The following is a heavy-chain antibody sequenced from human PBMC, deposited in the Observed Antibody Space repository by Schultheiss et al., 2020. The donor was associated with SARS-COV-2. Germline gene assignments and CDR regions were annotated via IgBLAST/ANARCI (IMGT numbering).Heavy chain of an antibody. D-gene: IGHD2-21*02. J-gene: IGHJ4*02. CDR1: GFTFSSYG. Sequence: GGSLRLSCAASGFTFSSYGMHWVRQAPGKGLEWVAVIWYDGSNKYYADSVKGRFTISRDNSKNTLYLQMNSLRAEDTAVYYCARSHVVVTATDYWGQGTLVTVSS. V-gene: IGHV3-33*01. CDR3: ARSHVVVTATDY. CDR2: IWYDGSNK.